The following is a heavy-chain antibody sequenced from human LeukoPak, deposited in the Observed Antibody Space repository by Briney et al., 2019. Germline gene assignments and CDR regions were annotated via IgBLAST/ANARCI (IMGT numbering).Heavy chain of an antibody. CDR1: GGSISSSSHY. D-gene: IGHD4-11*01. Sequence: SETLSLTCTVSGGSISSSSHYWGWIRQPPGKGLEWIGSIYYSGSTYYNPSLKSRVTISVDTSKNQFSLKLSSVTAADTAVYYCARREVKPDYSMDYWGQGTLVTVSS. J-gene: IGHJ4*02. CDR2: IYYSGST. V-gene: IGHV4-39*01. CDR3: ARREVKPDYSMDY.